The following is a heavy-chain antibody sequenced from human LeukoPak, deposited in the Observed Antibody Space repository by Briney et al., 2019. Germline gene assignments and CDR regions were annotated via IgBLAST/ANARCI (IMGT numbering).Heavy chain of an antibody. V-gene: IGHV3-48*03. CDR3: ARSPTIPYYFDY. D-gene: IGHD2-2*01. Sequence: GGSLRLSCAASGFTFSSYVMNWVRQAPGKGLEWVSYISSSGSTIYYADSVKGRFTISRDNAKNSLYLQMNSLRAEDTAVYYCARSPTIPYYFDYWGQGTLVTVSP. J-gene: IGHJ4*02. CDR2: ISSSGSTI. CDR1: GFTFSSYV.